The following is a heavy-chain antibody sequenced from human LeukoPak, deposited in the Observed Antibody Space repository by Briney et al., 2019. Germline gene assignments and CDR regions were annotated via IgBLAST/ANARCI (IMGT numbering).Heavy chain of an antibody. CDR2: ISGSGGST. CDR1: GFTFSSYA. D-gene: IGHD2-2*02. Sequence: GSLRLSCAASGFTFSSYAMSWVRQAPGKGLEWVSAISGSGGSTYYADSVKGRFTISRDNSKNTLYLQMNSLRAEDTAVYYCAKDRKDVVVVPAAIAPAYYYYMDVWGKGTTVTVSS. J-gene: IGHJ6*03. V-gene: IGHV3-23*01. CDR3: AKDRKDVVVVPAAIAPAYYYYMDV.